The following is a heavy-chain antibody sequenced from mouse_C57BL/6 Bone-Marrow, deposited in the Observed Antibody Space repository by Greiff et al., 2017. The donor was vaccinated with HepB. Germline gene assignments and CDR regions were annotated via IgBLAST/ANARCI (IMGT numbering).Heavy chain of an antibody. CDR2: IYPRSGNT. J-gene: IGHJ2*01. V-gene: IGHV1-81*01. CDR3: APKGDYYGSSYDFDY. D-gene: IGHD1-1*01. CDR1: GYTFTSYG. Sequence: QVQLQQSGAELARPGASVKLSCKASGYTFTSYGISWVKQRTGQGLEWIGEIYPRSGNTYYNEKFKGKATLTADKSSSTAYMELRSLTSEDSAVYFCAPKGDYYGSSYDFDYWGQGTTLTVSS.